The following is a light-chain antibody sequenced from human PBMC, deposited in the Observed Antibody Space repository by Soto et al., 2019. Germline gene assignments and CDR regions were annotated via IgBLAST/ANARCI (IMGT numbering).Light chain of an antibody. CDR3: NAQADNGKHV. Sequence: QSALTQPPSASGSPGQSVTISCTGTSNDVGHSSFISWYQQHPGKGPKLIIYEASKRPSGVPDRFSGSKSGNTASLSVSGLQDEDEADYFCNAQADNGKHVFGTGTKLTVL. J-gene: IGLJ1*01. CDR1: SNDVGHSSF. CDR2: EAS. V-gene: IGLV2-8*01.